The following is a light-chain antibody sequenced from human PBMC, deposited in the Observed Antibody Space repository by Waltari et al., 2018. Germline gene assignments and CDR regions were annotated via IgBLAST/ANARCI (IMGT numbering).Light chain of an antibody. CDR1: KIGMRI. J-gene: IGLJ1*01. CDR2: DDG. V-gene: IGLV3-21*02. Sequence: SYALTQPPSVSVAPGQTARLTCDGDKIGMRIVHWYQHKPGQAAVLVVYDDGGRPSGTPVRFTGSNAANTAALTISRIDAGHEAEYSCQVWDSGTDHYVFGTVTKVTVL. CDR3: QVWDSGTDHYV.